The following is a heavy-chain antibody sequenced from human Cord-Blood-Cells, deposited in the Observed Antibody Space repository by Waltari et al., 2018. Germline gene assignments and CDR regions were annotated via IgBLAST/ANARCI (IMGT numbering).Heavy chain of an antibody. D-gene: IGHD6-6*01. Sequence: QVQLQQWGAGLLKPSETLSLTCAVYGGSFSGYYWSWIRQPPGKGLEWIGEINHSGSTNYHPSLKSRVTISVDTSKNQFSLKLSSVTAADTAVYYCARPVEYSSSSYFDYWGQGTLVTVSS. J-gene: IGHJ4*02. V-gene: IGHV4-34*01. CDR3: ARPVEYSSSSYFDY. CDR2: INHSGST. CDR1: GGSFSGYY.